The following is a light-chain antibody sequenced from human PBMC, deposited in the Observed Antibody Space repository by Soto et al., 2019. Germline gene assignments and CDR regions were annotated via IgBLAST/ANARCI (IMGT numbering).Light chain of an antibody. Sequence: DIQMTQSPSSLSASVGDRVTITCRASQSISINLNWYQQRLGKASKLMIYDASILQGGVSSRFSGSGSGTDFTLTISDLQPEDFATYYCQQSYNTLFTFGPGTKVDIK. CDR3: QQSYNTLFT. CDR2: DAS. V-gene: IGKV1-39*01. J-gene: IGKJ3*01. CDR1: QSISIN.